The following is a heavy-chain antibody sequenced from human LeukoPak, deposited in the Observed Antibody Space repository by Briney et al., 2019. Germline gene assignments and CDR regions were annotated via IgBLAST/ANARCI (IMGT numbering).Heavy chain of an antibody. D-gene: IGHD6-13*01. CDR2: ISSSGSTR. CDR1: GFTFSSYE. V-gene: IGHV3-48*03. J-gene: IGHJ4*02. CDR3: AKDRIAAAGSFDY. Sequence: SGGSLRLSCAASGFTFSSYEMNWVRQAPGKGLEWVSYISSSGSTRYYADSVKGRFTISRDNAKNTLFLQINSLRAEDTAVYYCAKDRIAAAGSFDYWGQGTLVTVSS.